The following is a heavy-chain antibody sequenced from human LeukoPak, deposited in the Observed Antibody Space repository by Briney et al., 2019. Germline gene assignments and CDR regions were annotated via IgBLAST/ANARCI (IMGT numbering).Heavy chain of an antibody. V-gene: IGHV4-38-2*01. CDR3: ARLSYNSIYYYYYMDV. CDR2: IYHSGST. D-gene: IGHD1-20*01. J-gene: IGHJ6*03. Sequence: SETLSLTCAVSGYSISSGYYWGWIRQPPGKGLEWIGSIYHSGSTYYNPSLKSRVTISVDTSKNQFSLKLSSVTAADTAVYYCARLSYNSIYYYYYMDVWGKGTTVTVSS. CDR1: GYSISSGYY.